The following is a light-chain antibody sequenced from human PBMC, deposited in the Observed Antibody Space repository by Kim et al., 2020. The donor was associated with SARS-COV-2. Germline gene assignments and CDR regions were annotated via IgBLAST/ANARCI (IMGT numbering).Light chain of an antibody. CDR1: SSDVGGYNY. J-gene: IGLJ3*02. CDR3: SSYTRSSTWV. V-gene: IGLV2-14*01. Sequence: QSALTQPASVSGSPGQSITISCTGTSSDVGGYNYVSWYQQHPGKAPKLMLYDVSKRPSGVSNRFSGSKSGNTASLTISGLQAEDEADDYCSSYTRSSTWVFGGGTQLTVL. CDR2: DVS.